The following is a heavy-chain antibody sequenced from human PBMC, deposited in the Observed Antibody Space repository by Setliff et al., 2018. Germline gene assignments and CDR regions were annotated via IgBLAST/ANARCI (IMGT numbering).Heavy chain of an antibody. CDR2: IYYSGST. CDR3: ASVALVVVIRNAFDI. J-gene: IGHJ3*02. CDR1: GGSISSGGYY. V-gene: IGHV4-31*03. D-gene: IGHD2-21*01. Sequence: PSETLSLTCTVSGGSISSGGYYWSWIRQHPGKGLEWIGYIYYSGSTYYNPSLKSRVTISVDTSKNQFSLKLSSVTAADTAVYYCASVALVVVIRNAFDIWGQGTMVTVSS.